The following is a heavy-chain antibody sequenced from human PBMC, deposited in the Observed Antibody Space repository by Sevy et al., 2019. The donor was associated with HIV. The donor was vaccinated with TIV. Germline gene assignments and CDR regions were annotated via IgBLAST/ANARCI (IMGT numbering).Heavy chain of an antibody. V-gene: IGHV1-3*04. CDR3: ARNEDI. CDR1: GDPLNVYK. Sequence: ASVKVSCKASGDPLNVYKIHWVRQAPGQRLEWMGWINTGTGDTRFSQNFQGRVTLTRDTSASTAYMELSSLRSEDTAIYYCARNEDIWGQWTMVTVSS. J-gene: IGHJ3*02. CDR2: INTGTGDT.